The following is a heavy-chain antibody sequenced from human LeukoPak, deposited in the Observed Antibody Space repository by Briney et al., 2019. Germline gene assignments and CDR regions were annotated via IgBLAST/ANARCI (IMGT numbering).Heavy chain of an antibody. CDR2: ISSSGSAI. CDR1: GFTFSSYE. Sequence: GGSLTLSCAASGFTFSSYEMNWVRQAPGTGLDWVSYISSSGSAIYYADSVRGRFTISRDNAKNSLYLQMNSLRAEDTAVYYCARARRDCSGGSCYPDYNWFDPWGQGTLVTVSS. CDR3: ARARRDCSGGSCYPDYNWFDP. V-gene: IGHV3-48*03. D-gene: IGHD2-15*01. J-gene: IGHJ5*02.